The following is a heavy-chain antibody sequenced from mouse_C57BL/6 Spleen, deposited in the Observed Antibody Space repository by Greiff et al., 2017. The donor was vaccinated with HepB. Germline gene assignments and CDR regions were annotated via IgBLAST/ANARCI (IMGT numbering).Heavy chain of an antibody. CDR2: IDPETGGT. Sequence: QVHVKQSGAELVRPGASVTLSCKASGYTFTDYEMHWVKQTPVHGLEWIGAIDPETGGTAYNQKFKGKAILTADKSSSTAYMELRSLTSEDSAVYYCTPYDYDGALDYWGQGTTLTVSS. CDR3: TPYDYDGALDY. CDR1: GYTFTDYE. J-gene: IGHJ2*01. D-gene: IGHD2-4*01. V-gene: IGHV1-15*01.